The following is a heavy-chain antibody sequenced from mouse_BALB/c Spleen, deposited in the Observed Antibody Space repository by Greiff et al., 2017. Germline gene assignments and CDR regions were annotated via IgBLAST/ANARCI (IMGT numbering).Heavy chain of an antibody. CDR3: TKAHYYAMDY. CDR2: IRLKSNNYAT. J-gene: IGHJ4*01. Sequence: EVKLEESGGGLVQPGGSMKLSCVASGFTFSNYWMNWVRQSPEKGLEWVAEIRLKSNNYATHYAESVKGRFTISRDDSKSSVYLQMNNLRAEDTGIYYCTKAHYYAMDYWGQGTSVTVSS. D-gene: IGHD3-2*02. V-gene: IGHV6-6*02. CDR1: GFTFSNYW.